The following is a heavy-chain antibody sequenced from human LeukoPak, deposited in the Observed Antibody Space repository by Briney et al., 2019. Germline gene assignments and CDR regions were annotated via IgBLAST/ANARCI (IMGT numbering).Heavy chain of an antibody. CDR2: ISSAGGYI. D-gene: IGHD3-3*01. J-gene: IGHJ4*02. V-gene: IGHV3-21*01. CDR1: GLSFSSYS. Sequence: PGGSLRLSCAASGLSFSSYSMNWVRQAPGKGLEWVSSISSAGGYIHYADSVKGRFTISRDNSKNTLYLQMNSLRTEDTAVYYCARGVVYDFWSGYYGGPWDYWGQGTQVSVSS. CDR3: ARGVVYDFWSGYYGGPWDY.